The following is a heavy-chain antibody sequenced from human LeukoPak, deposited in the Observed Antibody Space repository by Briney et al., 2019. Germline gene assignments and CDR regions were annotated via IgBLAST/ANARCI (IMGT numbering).Heavy chain of an antibody. V-gene: IGHV5-51*01. CDR2: IHPGDYDT. CDR1: GYIFTTYC. Sequence: GEGLKSSSKGSGYIFTTYCIGWVRHMPGKGLEWMGTIHPGDYDTRYSPSFQGQVTISADKSNSVAYLQWSSLKASDTAMYYCARQSALTAGMDVWGQGTTVTVSS. D-gene: IGHD5-18*01. CDR3: ARQSALTAGMDV. J-gene: IGHJ6*02.